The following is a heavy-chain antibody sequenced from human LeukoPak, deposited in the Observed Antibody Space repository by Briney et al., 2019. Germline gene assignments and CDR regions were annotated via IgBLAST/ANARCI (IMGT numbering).Heavy chain of an antibody. J-gene: IGHJ3*02. CDR2: IKQDGSEK. Sequence: GGSLRLSCAASGFTFSSYWMSWVRQAPGKGLEWVANIKQDGSEKYYVDSVKGRFTISRDNAKNSLYLQMNSLRAEDTAVYYCARDLVVIRSDAFDIWGQGTMVTVSS. CDR1: GFTFSSYW. V-gene: IGHV3-7*03. D-gene: IGHD3-22*01. CDR3: ARDLVVIRSDAFDI.